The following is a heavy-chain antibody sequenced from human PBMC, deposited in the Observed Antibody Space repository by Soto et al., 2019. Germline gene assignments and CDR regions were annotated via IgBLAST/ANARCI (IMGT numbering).Heavy chain of an antibody. D-gene: IGHD3-22*01. CDR2: ISYDGSNT. J-gene: IGHJ4*02. CDR3: AKDSERSGYYYSDY. CDR1: GFTFSSYG. V-gene: IGHV3-30*18. Sequence: PGGSLRLSCAASGFTFSSYGMHWVRQAPGKGLEWVAVISYDGSNTYYADSVKGRFTISRDNSKNTLYLQMDSLRAEDTAVYYCAKDSERSGYYYSDYWGQGTLVTVSS.